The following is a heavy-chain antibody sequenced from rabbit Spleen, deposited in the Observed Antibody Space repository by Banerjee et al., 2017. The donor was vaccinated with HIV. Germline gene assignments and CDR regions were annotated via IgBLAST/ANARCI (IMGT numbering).Heavy chain of an antibody. V-gene: IGHV1S45*01. CDR3: ARDLVGVIGWNFYL. CDR1: GFSFSNSYD. CDR2: IYTGNGKT. J-gene: IGHJ4*01. D-gene: IGHD1-1*01. Sequence: QEQLVESGGGLVKPGASLTLTCTASGFSFSNSYDMCWVRQAPGKGLEWIGCIYTGNGKTYYASWAKGRFTISKSSSTTVTLQMTSLTAADTATYFCARDLVGVIGWNFYLWGPGTLVTVS.